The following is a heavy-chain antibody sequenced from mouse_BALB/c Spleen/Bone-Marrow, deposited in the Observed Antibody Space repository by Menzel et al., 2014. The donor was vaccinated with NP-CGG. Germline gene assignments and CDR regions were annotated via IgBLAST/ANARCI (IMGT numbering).Heavy chain of an antibody. CDR3: ARGIRLPLDY. D-gene: IGHD1-2*01. J-gene: IGHJ2*01. CDR1: GFTFTDYA. Sequence: QVQLQQSGPELVRPGESVKISCKGSGFTFTDYAMHWVKRSHAKSLEWIGVISIYYDNTNYNQKFKGKATMTVDKSSSTAYMELARSTSEDSAIYYCARGIRLPLDYWGQGTTLTVSS. CDR2: ISIYYDNT. V-gene: IGHV1-67*01.